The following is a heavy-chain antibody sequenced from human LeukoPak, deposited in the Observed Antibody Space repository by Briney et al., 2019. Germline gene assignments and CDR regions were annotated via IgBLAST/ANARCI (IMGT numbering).Heavy chain of an antibody. V-gene: IGHV4-59*08. J-gene: IGHJ4*02. D-gene: IGHD3/OR15-3a*01. CDR1: GGSISSYY. CDR3: ARRRDLFDY. Sequence: SETLSLTCTVSGGSISSYYWSWIRQPPGKGLEWIGYTHYSGSTNYNPSLKSRVTISLDTSKNQLSLKLRSVTAADTAVYYCARRRDLFDYWGQGTLVTVSS. CDR2: THYSGST.